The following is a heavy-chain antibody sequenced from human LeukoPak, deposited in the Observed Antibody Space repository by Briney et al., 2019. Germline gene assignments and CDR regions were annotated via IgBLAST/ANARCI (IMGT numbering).Heavy chain of an antibody. V-gene: IGHV4-31*03. CDR3: ARSYVADGSGRYFYFDY. CDR1: GGSFNINGYY. J-gene: IGHJ4*02. D-gene: IGHD3-10*01. Sequence: SQTLSLTCTVSGGSFNINGYYWSWIRQHPGRGLEWIGYINYSGGVYYYPSLESRVAISVDTSKSQFSLNLSSVTAADTAVYYCARSYVADGSGRYFYFDYWGQGILVTVSS. CDR2: INYSGGV.